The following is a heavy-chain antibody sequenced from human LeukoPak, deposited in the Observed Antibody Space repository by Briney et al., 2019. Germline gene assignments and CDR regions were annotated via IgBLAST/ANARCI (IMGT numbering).Heavy chain of an antibody. CDR2: IYHSGST. CDR1: GYSISSGYY. CDR3: ASRWDGKTFDY. D-gene: IGHD1-26*01. Sequence: SETLSLTCAVSGYSISSGYYWGWIRQPPGKGLEWIGSIYHSGSTYYNPSLKSRVTISVDTSKNQFSLKLSSLTAADTAVYYCASRWDGKTFDYWGQGTLVTVSS. J-gene: IGHJ4*02. V-gene: IGHV4-38-2*01.